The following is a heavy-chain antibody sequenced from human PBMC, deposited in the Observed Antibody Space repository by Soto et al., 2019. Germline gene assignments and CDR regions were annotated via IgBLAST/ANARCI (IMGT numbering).Heavy chain of an antibody. V-gene: IGHV4-30-4*01. J-gene: IGHJ5*02. CDR1: GGSISSGDYY. Sequence: QVQLQESGPGLVKPSQTLSLTCTVSGGSISSGDYYWSWIRQPPGKGLEWIGYIYYSGRTYYNPSLKSRATISVETSKNQFSLNLSSVTASDTATSYCARAEVGTIYTGTNWFDPWGQGTLISVS. CDR2: IYYSGRT. D-gene: IGHD3-16*01. CDR3: ARAEVGTIYTGTNWFDP.